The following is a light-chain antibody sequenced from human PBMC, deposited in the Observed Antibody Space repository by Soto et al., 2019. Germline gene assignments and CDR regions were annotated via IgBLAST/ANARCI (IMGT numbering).Light chain of an antibody. V-gene: IGKV3-20*01. CDR2: GAS. CDR3: QQYNDWPT. Sequence: EIVLTQSPGTLSLSPGERATLSCRASQSVSSSYLAWYQQKPGQAPRLLIYGASSRATGIPDRFSGSGSGTEFPLTISRLEPEDFAVYYCQQYNDWPTFGQGTKVDI. CDR1: QSVSSSY. J-gene: IGKJ1*01.